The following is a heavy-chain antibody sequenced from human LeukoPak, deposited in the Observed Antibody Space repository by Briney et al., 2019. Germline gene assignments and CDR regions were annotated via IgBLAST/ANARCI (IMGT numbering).Heavy chain of an antibody. Sequence: PSETLSLTCTVSGGSISSGSYYWSWIRQPAGKGLEWFGRIYTSGSTNYNPSLKSRVTIPVDTSKNQFSLKLSSVTAADTAVYYCARASGSYRYNWFDPWGQGTLVTVSS. J-gene: IGHJ5*02. CDR3: ARASGSYRYNWFDP. CDR1: GGSISSGSYY. V-gene: IGHV4-61*02. D-gene: IGHD1-26*01. CDR2: IYTSGST.